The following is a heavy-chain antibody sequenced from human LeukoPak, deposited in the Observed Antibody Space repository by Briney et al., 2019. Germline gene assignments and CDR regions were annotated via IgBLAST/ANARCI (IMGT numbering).Heavy chain of an antibody. CDR1: GGSFSGYY. J-gene: IGHJ4*02. D-gene: IGHD5-18*01. CDR2: INHSGST. CDR3: ARGKRGYSYGLDY. V-gene: IGHV4-34*01. Sequence: SETLSLTCAVYGGSFSGYYWSWIRQPPGKGLEWIGEINHSGSTNYNPSLKSRVTISVDTSKNQFSLKLSSVTAADTAVYHCARGKRGYSYGLDYWGQGTLVTVSS.